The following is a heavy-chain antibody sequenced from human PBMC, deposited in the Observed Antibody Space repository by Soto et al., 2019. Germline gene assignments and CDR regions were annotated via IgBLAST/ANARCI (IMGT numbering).Heavy chain of an antibody. CDR3: ARRDSGGFYRFFDS. CDR1: GGTFSSYA. V-gene: IGHV1-69*13. Sequence: SVKVSCKASGGTFSSYAISWVRQAPGQGLEWMGGIIPIFGTANYAQKFQGRVTVTADESTSTVYMELTNLSSEDTAVYYCARRDSGGFYRFFDSWGQGTLVTVSS. J-gene: IGHJ4*02. D-gene: IGHD2-15*01. CDR2: IIPIFGTA.